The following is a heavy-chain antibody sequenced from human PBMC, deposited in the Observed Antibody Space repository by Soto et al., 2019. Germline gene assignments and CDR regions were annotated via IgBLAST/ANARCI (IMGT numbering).Heavy chain of an antibody. CDR1: GFTFTRYS. V-gene: IGHV3-21*06. J-gene: IGHJ4*02. Sequence: KSGGSLRLSCAASGFTFTRYSMNWVRQAPGKGLEWVSSISSTTMKGRFTISRDNAKNSLYLEMNSLRAEDTAVYYCARESEDLTSNFDYWGQGTLVTVSS. CDR2: ISSTT. CDR3: ARESEDLTSNFDY.